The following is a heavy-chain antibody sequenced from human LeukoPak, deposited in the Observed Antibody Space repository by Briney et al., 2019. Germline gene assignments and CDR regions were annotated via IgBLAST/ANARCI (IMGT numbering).Heavy chain of an antibody. Sequence: PSETLSLTCIVSRGSINNHYWSWIRQPPGKGLEWIGYIYNSWNTNYNPSLQSQVTISMDASRKQFSLNLTSVTAADTAVYYCARDQIGYGLDYWGQGTLVTVSS. V-gene: IGHV4-59*11. CDR3: ARDQIGYGLDY. J-gene: IGHJ4*02. CDR1: RGSINNHY. CDR2: IYNSWNT. D-gene: IGHD5-18*01.